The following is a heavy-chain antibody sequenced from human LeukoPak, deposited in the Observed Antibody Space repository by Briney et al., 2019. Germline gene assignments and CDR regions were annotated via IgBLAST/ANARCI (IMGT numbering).Heavy chain of an antibody. J-gene: IGHJ6*03. V-gene: IGHV4-34*01. CDR2: INHSGST. D-gene: IGHD1-26*01. Sequence: PSETLSLTCAVYGESFSGHYWTWIRQTPGKGREWIGEINHSGSTNFNPSLKSRVTISVDTSKSQFSLKLTSVTAVDTAVYYCARGRGSGRYYLPYFYYYMDVWGKGTTVTVSS. CDR3: ARGRGSGRYYLPYFYYYMDV. CDR1: GESFSGHY.